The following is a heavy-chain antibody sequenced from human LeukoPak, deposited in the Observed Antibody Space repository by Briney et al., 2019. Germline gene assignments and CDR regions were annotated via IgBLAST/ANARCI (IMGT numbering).Heavy chain of an antibody. D-gene: IGHD3-10*02. CDR3: AELGITMIGGV. Sequence: GGSLRLSCAASGFTFGNYGMNWVRQAPGKGLEWVSYISSSSSTMYYADSVQGRFTISRDNAKNSLYLQMNSLRAEDTAVYYCAELGITMIGGVWGKGTTVTISS. CDR2: ISSSSSTM. CDR1: GFTFGNYG. V-gene: IGHV3-48*01. J-gene: IGHJ6*04.